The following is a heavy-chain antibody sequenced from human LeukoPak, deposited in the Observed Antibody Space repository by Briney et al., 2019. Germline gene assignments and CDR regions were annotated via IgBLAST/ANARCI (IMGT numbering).Heavy chain of an antibody. CDR2: IYHSGST. CDR1: GYSISSGYY. Sequence: SETLSLTCTVSGYSISSGYYWGWIRQPPGKGLEGIGSIYHSGSTYYNPSLKSRVSISLDTPKTPFSLKLTSVTAADPAVYYCARVTKGLRYTFDMWGQGTMVTVSS. J-gene: IGHJ3*02. CDR3: ARVTKGLRYTFDM. V-gene: IGHV4-38-2*02. D-gene: IGHD1-14*01.